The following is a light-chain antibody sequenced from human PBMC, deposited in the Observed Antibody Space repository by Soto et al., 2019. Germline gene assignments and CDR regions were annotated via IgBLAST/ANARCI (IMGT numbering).Light chain of an antibody. CDR1: QSVSSSY. V-gene: IGKV3-20*01. CDR2: DAS. CDR3: QQYASSPLT. J-gene: IGKJ4*01. Sequence: EIVLTQSPGTLSLSPGERATLSCRASQSVSSSYFAWYQQKPGQAPRLVIYDASIRATGIPDRFSGSESGTDFTLTISRLEPEDFAVYYCQQYASSPLTFGGGTKVEIK.